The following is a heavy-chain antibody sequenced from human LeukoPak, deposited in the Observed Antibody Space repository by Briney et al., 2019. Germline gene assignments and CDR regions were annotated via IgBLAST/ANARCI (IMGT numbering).Heavy chain of an antibody. D-gene: IGHD5-12*01. J-gene: IGHJ4*02. CDR3: ARVRGATVATATGRGYFDY. CDR1: GFTFDDYC. Sequence: GGSLRLSCAASGFTFDDYCMSWVRQAPGKGLEWVSGINWNGGSTGYADSVKGRFTISRDNDKKSLYLQMTSLRAEDTALYYCARVRGATVATATGRGYFDYWGQGTLVTVLS. CDR2: INWNGGST. V-gene: IGHV3-20*04.